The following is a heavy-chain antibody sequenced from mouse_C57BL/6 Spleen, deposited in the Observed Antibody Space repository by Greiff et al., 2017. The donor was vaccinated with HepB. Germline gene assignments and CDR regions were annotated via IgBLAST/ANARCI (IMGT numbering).Heavy chain of an antibody. CDR2: IHPNSGST. CDR3: ARGVLRSHYFEY. D-gene: IGHD1-1*01. J-gene: IGHJ2*01. V-gene: IGHV1-64*01. Sequence: QVQLQQPGAELVKPGASVKLSCKASGYTFTSYWMHWVKQRPGQGLEWIGMIHPNSGSTNYNEKFKSKATLTVDKSSSTAYMQLSSLTSEDSAVYYCARGVLRSHYFEYWGQGTTLTVSS. CDR1: GYTFTSYW.